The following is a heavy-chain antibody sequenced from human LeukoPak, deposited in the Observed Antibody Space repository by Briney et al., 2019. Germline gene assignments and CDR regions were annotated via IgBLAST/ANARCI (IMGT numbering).Heavy chain of an antibody. Sequence: GGSLRLSCAASGFTFDDYAMHWVRQAPGMGLEWVSGISWNSGSIGYADSVKGRFTISRDNAKNSLYLQMNSLRAEDTALYYCAKGTYYDYGYYFDYWGQGTLVTVSS. CDR3: AKGTYYDYGYYFDY. J-gene: IGHJ4*02. CDR1: GFTFDDYA. D-gene: IGHD3-16*01. V-gene: IGHV3-9*01. CDR2: ISWNSGSI.